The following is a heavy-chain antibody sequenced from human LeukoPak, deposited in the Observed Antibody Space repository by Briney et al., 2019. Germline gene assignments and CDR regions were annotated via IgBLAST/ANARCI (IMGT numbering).Heavy chain of an antibody. V-gene: IGHV3-23*01. D-gene: IGHD2-8*01. Sequence: GGSLRLSCAASGFAFSSFAMTWVRQSPGKGLEWVSSVSDSGVNTYYAGSVRGRFTVSRDNFKNILYLQMNSLTVEDTAFYYCSKGRGSTLTNIDFWGQGALVTVSS. CDR1: GFAFSSFA. CDR3: SKGRGSTLTNIDF. J-gene: IGHJ4*02. CDR2: VSDSGVNT.